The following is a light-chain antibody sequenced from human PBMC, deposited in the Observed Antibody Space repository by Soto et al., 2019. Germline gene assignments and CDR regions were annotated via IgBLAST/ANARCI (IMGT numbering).Light chain of an antibody. CDR1: SSDVGSYNF. Sequence: QSALTQPAFVSGSPGQSITISCTGTSSDVGSYNFVSWYQHHAGTAPKLIIYQVTNRPSGVSDRFSASKSGDTASLTISGLQAEDEAIYYCSSYTGFSTDILFGGGTQLTVL. V-gene: IGLV2-14*01. J-gene: IGLJ2*01. CDR2: QVT. CDR3: SSYTGFSTDIL.